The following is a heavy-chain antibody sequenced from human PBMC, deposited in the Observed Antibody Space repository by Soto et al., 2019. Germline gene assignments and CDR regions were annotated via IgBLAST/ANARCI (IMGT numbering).Heavy chain of an antibody. CDR3: ASAAVTGTAGLDF. J-gene: IGHJ4*02. CDR2: INPNSGGT. V-gene: IGHV1-2*02. CDR1: GYTFSGFY. Sequence: GASVKVSGKASGYTFSGFYIHWVRQAPGQGLEWMGWINPNSGGTKSAEKFQGRVTMTRDTSISTAYMELSRLTSDDTAVYYCASAAVTGTAGLDFWGQGIQVTVSS. D-gene: IGHD6-19*01.